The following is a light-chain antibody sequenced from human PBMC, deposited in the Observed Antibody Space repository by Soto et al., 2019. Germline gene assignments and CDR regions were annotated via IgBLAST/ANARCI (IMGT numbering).Light chain of an antibody. CDR2: GAS. V-gene: IGKV1-39*01. CDR3: QQYRGKPFT. J-gene: IGKJ2*01. Sequence: DIQMTQSPSSLSASVGDRVTISCRASQSISSHLNWYQQKPGKVPKLLIYGASSLHSGVPSRFSGSGSGTEFTLTISSLQPDDFATYYCQQYRGKPFTFGQGTKVEIK. CDR1: QSISSH.